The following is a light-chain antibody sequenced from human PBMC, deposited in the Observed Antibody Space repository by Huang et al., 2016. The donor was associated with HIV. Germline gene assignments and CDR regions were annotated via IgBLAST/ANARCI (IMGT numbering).Light chain of an antibody. CDR3: QQYGDPLT. CDR1: QSVSSSY. CDR2: GAS. Sequence: ELVLTQSPGTLSLSLGESATLSCRASQSVSSSYLAWYQQKPGQAPRLLIYGASSRASGIPDRFSGSGSGTDFTLTISRLEPEDFAMYYCQQYGDPLTFGGGTKVEIK. V-gene: IGKV3-20*01. J-gene: IGKJ4*01.